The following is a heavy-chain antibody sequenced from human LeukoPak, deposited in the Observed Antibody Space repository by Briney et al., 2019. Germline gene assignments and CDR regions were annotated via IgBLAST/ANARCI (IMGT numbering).Heavy chain of an antibody. Sequence: GGSLRLSCAASGFTLSGYSMSWVRQAPGKGLEWVSAMSGSGASTFYADSVKGRFTISRDNSQNTLYLQMSSLRAEDTDLYYCAKDVRGSGYQEDAFDIRGQGTMVIVSS. J-gene: IGHJ3*02. D-gene: IGHD3-22*01. CDR1: GFTLSGYS. CDR3: AKDVRGSGYQEDAFDI. V-gene: IGHV3-23*01. CDR2: MSGSGAST.